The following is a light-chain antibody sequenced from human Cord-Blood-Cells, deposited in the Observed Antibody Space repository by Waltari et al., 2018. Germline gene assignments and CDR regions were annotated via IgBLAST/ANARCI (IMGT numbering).Light chain of an antibody. CDR3: CSYAGSSTLV. J-gene: IGLJ3*02. CDR1: SSDVGSYTT. Sequence: QSALTQPASVSGSPGQSITIYCTGTSSDVGSYTTVSWYQQHPGKATKLMIYEGSTRPSGFSNRFSGPKSGNTAYLTISGLQAEDGADYYCCSYAGSSTLVFGGGTKLTVL. CDR2: EGS. V-gene: IGLV2-23*01.